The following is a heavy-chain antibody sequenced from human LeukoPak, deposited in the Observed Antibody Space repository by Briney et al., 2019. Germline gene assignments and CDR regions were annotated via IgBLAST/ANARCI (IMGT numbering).Heavy chain of an antibody. CDR2: IYYSGST. CDR1: GGSISSYY. CDR3: AGGDYYDSSGYYVYYYGMDV. Sequence: SETLSLTCTVSGGSISSYYWSWIRQPPGKGLEWIGYIYYSGSTNYNPSLKSRVTISVDTSKNQFSLKLSSVTAADTAVYYCAGGDYYDSSGYYVYYYGMDVWGQETTVTVSS. D-gene: IGHD3-22*01. V-gene: IGHV4-59*01. J-gene: IGHJ6*02.